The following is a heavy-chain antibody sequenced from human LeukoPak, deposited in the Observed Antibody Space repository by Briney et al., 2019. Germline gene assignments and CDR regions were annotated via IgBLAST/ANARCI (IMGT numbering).Heavy chain of an antibody. CDR3: ARVSDISVAAYFDY. CDR2: IKQDGSEK. J-gene: IGHJ4*02. D-gene: IGHD6-19*01. CDR1: GFTFSSYW. V-gene: IGHV3-7*03. Sequence: GGSLRLSCAASGFTFSSYWMSWVRQAPGKGLEWVANIKQDGSEKYYVDSVKGRFTISRDNAKNSLYLQMNSLRAEDTALYYCARVSDISVAAYFDYWGQGTRVTVSS.